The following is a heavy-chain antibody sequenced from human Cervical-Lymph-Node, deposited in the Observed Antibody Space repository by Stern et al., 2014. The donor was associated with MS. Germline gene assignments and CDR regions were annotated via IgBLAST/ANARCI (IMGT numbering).Heavy chain of an antibody. V-gene: IGHV2-5*02. J-gene: IGHJ3*02. Sequence: ESGPTVVKPTQTLTLTCTFSGFSLTTSGVGVGWIRQPPGKALEWLALIYWDDDSRYSPSLTSRLTIAKDTSKNQVVLTMTNMDPVDTGTYYCAHIKALSTFDIWGQGTTVTVSS. CDR2: IYWDDDS. CDR1: GFSLTTSGVG. D-gene: IGHD6-6*01. CDR3: AHIKALSTFDI.